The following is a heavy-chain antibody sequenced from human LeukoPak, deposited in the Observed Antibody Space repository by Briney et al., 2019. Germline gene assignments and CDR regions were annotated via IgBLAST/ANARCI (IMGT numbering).Heavy chain of an antibody. V-gene: IGHV4-61*02. J-gene: IGHJ3*02. CDR1: GGSISSGSYY. D-gene: IGHD2-15*01. CDR3: ARPDGNAFDI. CDR2: IYTSGST. Sequence: SQTLSLTCTVSGGSISSGSYYWSWIRQPAGKGLEWIGRIYTSGSTNYNPSLKSPVTISVDTSKNQFSLKPSSVTAADTAVYYCARPDGNAFDIWGQGTMVTVSS.